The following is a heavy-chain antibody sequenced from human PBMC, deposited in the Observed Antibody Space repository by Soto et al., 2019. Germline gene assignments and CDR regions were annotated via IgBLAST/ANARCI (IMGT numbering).Heavy chain of an antibody. CDR3: ARGQLGVVIMDY. J-gene: IGHJ4*01. V-gene: IGHV4-34*01. CDR2: INHRGST. D-gene: IGHD3-3*01. Sequence: QVQLQQWGAGLLKPSETLSLTCAVYGGSSSGYYWSWIRQPPGKGLEWIGEINHRGSTNYNPSLKSRVTISVDTSKNQFSLKLSSVTAADTAVYYCARGQLGVVIMDYWGHGTLVTVSS. CDR1: GGSSSGYY.